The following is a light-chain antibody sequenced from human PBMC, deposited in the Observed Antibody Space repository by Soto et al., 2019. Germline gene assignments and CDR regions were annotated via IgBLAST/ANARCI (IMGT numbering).Light chain of an antibody. CDR1: SSNIGAGYD. V-gene: IGLV1-40*01. CDR3: QSYDSSLSGYVL. CDR2: GNS. J-gene: IGLJ7*01. Sequence: QSVLAQPPSVSGAPGQRVTISCTGSSSNIGAGYDVHWYQQLPGTAPKLLIYGNSNRPSGVPDRFSGSKSGTSASLAITGLQAEDEADYYCQSYDSSLSGYVLFGGGPQLTVL.